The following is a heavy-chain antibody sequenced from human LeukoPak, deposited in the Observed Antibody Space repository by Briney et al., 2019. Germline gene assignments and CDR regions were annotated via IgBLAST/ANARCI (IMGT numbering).Heavy chain of an antibody. CDR3: GRDMPMMGAFDI. CDR2: IIAIFGTA. D-gene: IGHD3-22*01. J-gene: IGHJ3*02. CDR1: GGTFSSYA. V-gene: IGHV1-69*05. Sequence: ASVKVSCKASGGTFSSYAISWVRQAPGQGLEWMGGIIAIFGTANYAQKFQGRVTITTDESTSTAYMELSSLRSEETAVYYCGRDMPMMGAFDIWGQGTMVIVSS.